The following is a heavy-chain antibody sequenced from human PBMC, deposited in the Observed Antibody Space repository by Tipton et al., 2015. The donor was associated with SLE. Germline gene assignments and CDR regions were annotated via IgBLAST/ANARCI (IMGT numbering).Heavy chain of an antibody. Sequence: GSLRLSCAASGFDFSSYSMHWVRQTPGKGLEYVSAISNNGGNPYYANSVKGRFTISRDDSKNMLYLQMGSLRDEDMGVYYCARRATTNSYDHWSRGTLVTVSS. J-gene: IGHJ4*02. CDR1: GFDFSSYS. CDR3: ARRATTNSYDH. V-gene: IGHV3-64*01. CDR2: ISNNGGNP. D-gene: IGHD1-26*01.